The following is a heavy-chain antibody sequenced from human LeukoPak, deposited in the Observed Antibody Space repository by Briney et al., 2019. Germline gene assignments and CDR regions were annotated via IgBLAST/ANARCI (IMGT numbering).Heavy chain of an antibody. Sequence: GASVKVSCKASGGTFSTYAISWVRQAPGQGLEWMGGIIPIFGTTSYAQKFQGRVTITADESTSTAYMELSSLRSEDTAVYYCASPGQYYYDSSGYSPLDYWGQGTLVTVSS. J-gene: IGHJ4*02. D-gene: IGHD3-22*01. CDR1: GGTFSTYA. CDR3: ASPGQYYYDSSGYSPLDY. CDR2: IIPIFGTT. V-gene: IGHV1-69*13.